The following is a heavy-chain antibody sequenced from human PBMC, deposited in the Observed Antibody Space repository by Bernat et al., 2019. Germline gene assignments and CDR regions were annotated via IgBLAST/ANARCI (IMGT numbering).Heavy chain of an antibody. CDR1: GYTFTSYG. J-gene: IGHJ6*02. V-gene: IGHV1-18*01. CDR2: ISAYNGNT. CDR3: AREVRPTLGAGKWIYGMDV. Sequence: QVQLVQSGAEVKKPVASVKVSCKASGYTFTSYGISWVRQAPGQGLEWMGWISAYNGNTNYAQKLQGRVTMTTDTSTSTAYMELRSLRSDDTAVYYCAREVRPTLGAGKWIYGMDVWGQGTTVTVSS. D-gene: IGHD6-19*01.